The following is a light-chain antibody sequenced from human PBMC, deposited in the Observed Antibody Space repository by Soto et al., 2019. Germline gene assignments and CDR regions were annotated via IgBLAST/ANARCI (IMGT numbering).Light chain of an antibody. J-gene: IGLJ1*01. V-gene: IGLV2-23*01. CDR1: SSDVGSYNL. CDR2: EGT. CDR3: YSYAGENLYV. Sequence: QSALTQPASVSASPGQSITIPCTGTSSDVGSYNLVSWFQQHPGKVPKLLIYEGTKRPSGLSDRFSGSKSGTTASLTISGLQAEDEANYYCYSYAGENLYVFGIGTKVTVL.